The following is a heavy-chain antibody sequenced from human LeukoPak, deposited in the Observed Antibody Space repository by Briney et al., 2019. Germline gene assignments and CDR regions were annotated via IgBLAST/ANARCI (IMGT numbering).Heavy chain of an antibody. CDR1: GFTFDDYA. V-gene: IGHV3-9*01. Sequence: GRSLRLSCAASGFTFDDYAMNWVRQAPGKGLEWVSGISWNSGSIDYADSVKGRFTISRDDAKNSLYLQMNNLRAEDTVLYYWAKEIRYTGTTGLPDYWGQGTLVTVSS. CDR2: ISWNSGSI. J-gene: IGHJ4*02. CDR3: AKEIRYTGTTGLPDY. D-gene: IGHD1-7*01.